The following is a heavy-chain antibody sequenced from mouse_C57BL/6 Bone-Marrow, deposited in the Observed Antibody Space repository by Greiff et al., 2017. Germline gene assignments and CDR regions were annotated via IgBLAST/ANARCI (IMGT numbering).Heavy chain of an antibody. CDR3: ARSWGYSYGRRDD. Sequence: QVQLQQSGAELARPGASVKLSCKASGYTFTSYGISWVKQRTGQGLEWIGEIYPSSGDTYYNEKFKGKATLTAYKSSSTAYMELSSLTSEDSAVYCCARSWGYSYGRRDDWGQGTTLTVSS. CDR1: GYTFTSYG. J-gene: IGHJ2*01. V-gene: IGHV1-81*01. CDR2: IYPSSGDT. D-gene: IGHD1-1*01.